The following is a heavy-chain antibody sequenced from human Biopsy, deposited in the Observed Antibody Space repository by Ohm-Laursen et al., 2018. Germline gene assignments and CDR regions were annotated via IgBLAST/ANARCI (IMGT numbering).Heavy chain of an antibody. CDR2: ISYSGTT. Sequence: TLSLTCPVSGGSIGGGEYYWNWIRQHPGKGLEWIGLISYSGTTFYNPSLESLLTISIDTSKNHFSLNLRSVIAADTAVYYCARGVPHYDGSGFPLAGYWYFDLWGRGTLVTVSS. CDR1: GGSIGGGEYY. D-gene: IGHD3-22*01. V-gene: IGHV4-31*01. J-gene: IGHJ2*01. CDR3: ARGVPHYDGSGFPLAGYWYFDL.